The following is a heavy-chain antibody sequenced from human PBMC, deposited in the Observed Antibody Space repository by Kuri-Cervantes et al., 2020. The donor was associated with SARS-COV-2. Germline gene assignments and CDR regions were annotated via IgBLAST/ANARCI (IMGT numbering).Heavy chain of an antibody. CDR3: AKDRPQGGYSYGPDY. V-gene: IGHV3-53*05. D-gene: IGHD5-18*01. Sequence: GESLKISCAASGFTVSSNYMSWVRQAPGKGLEWVSVIYSGGSTYYADSVKGRFTISRDNSKNTLYLQMNSLRAEDTAVYYCAKDRPQGGYSYGPDYWGQGTLVTVSS. CDR1: GFTVSSNY. CDR2: IYSGGST. J-gene: IGHJ4*02.